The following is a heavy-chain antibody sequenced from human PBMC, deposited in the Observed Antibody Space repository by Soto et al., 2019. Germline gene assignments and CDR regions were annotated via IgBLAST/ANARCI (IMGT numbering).Heavy chain of an antibody. Sequence: SVKVSCKASGGTFSSYAISWVRQAPGQGLEWMGGIIPVFGTANYAQKFQGRVTITADESTSTAYMELSSLRSEDTAVYYCARLKTGSGWYGGNYYYGMDVWGQGTTVTVS. D-gene: IGHD6-19*01. J-gene: IGHJ6*02. V-gene: IGHV1-69*13. CDR3: ARLKTGSGWYGGNYYYGMDV. CDR2: IIPVFGTA. CDR1: GGTFSSYA.